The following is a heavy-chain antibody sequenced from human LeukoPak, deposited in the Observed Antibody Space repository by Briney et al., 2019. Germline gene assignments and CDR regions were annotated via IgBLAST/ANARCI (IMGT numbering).Heavy chain of an antibody. CDR3: ARGGGSSGSIRSACDI. V-gene: IGHV3-53*01. D-gene: IGHD3-22*01. CDR1: VITVSSNY. CDR2: IDSGGTT. Sequence: PGGSLRLSCAASVITVSSNYMIWGRQAPGKGLEWVSVIDSGGTTYYADSVKGRFTISRDNSKNTLDLQMNSLSAEDTAVYYCARGGGSSGSIRSACDIWGQRTMVTVSS. J-gene: IGHJ3*02.